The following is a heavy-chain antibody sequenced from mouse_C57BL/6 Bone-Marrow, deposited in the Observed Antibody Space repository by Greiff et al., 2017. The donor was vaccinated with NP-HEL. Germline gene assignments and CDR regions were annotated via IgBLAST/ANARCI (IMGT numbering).Heavy chain of an antibody. V-gene: IGHV5-4*01. CDR1: GFTFSSYA. CDR2: ISDGGSYT. CDR3: ARNFPYYGSSLLAY. J-gene: IGHJ3*01. D-gene: IGHD1-1*01. Sequence: EVQGVESGGGLVKPGGSLKLSCAASGFTFSSYAMSWVRQTPEKRLEWVATISDGGSYTYYPDNVKGRFTISRDNAKNNLYLQMSHLTSEDTAMYYCARNFPYYGSSLLAYWGQGTLVTVSA.